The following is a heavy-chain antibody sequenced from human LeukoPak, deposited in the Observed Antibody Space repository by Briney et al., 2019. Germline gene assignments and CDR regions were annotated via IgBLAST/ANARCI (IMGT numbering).Heavy chain of an antibody. D-gene: IGHD5-18*01. CDR1: GGSISSSDYY. Sequence: SETLSLTCTVSGGSISSSDYYWGWIRQPPGRGLEWIGSIYYSGTTHYNPSLESRVTISVDTSKNQFSLKLASVTAADTAIYYCAKGAGGFSYYNWFDPWGQGTLVTVSS. CDR3: AKGAGGFSYYNWFDP. J-gene: IGHJ5*02. CDR2: IYYSGTT. V-gene: IGHV4-39*07.